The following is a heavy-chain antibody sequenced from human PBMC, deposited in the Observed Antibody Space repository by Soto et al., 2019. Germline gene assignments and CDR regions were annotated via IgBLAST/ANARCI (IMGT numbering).Heavy chain of an antibody. D-gene: IGHD2-2*01. Sequence: SETLSLTCTVSGGSINIYYWSWIRQPPGKGLEWIGYMYNSGSTNYNPSLKSRVTISVDTSEKQISLKLSSVTAADTAVYYCARAPSSSWKNYSYYYGMDVWGQGTTVTVS. CDR3: ARAPSSSWKNYSYYYGMDV. V-gene: IGHV4-59*01. J-gene: IGHJ6*02. CDR1: GGSINIYY. CDR2: MYNSGST.